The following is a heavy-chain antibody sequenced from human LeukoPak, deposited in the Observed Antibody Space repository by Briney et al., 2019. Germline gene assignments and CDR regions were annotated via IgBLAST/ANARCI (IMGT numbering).Heavy chain of an antibody. CDR2: ISSSSSTT. V-gene: IGHV3-48*01. J-gene: IGHJ4*02. Sequence: GGSLRLSCAASGFTFSSYSMNWVRQAPGKGLEWVSYISSSSSTTYYADSVKGRFTISRDNSKNTLYLQMSSLRPEDTAVYYCVKGIVVVTARAFDYWGQGTLVTVSS. D-gene: IGHD2-21*02. CDR1: GFTFSSYS. CDR3: VKGIVVVTARAFDY.